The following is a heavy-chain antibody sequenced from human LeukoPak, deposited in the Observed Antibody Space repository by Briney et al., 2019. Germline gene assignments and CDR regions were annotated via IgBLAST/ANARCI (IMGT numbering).Heavy chain of an antibody. CDR2: ISPSGGST. CDR3: ARGPNYDILTGYYGLGNWFDP. CDR1: GYTFTSNY. V-gene: IGHV1-46*01. D-gene: IGHD3-9*01. Sequence: ASVKVSCKAFGYTFTSNYMHWVRQAPGQGPEWMGVISPSGGSTTYAQKFQGRVTMTRDTSISTAYMELSRLRSDDTAVYYCARGPNYDILTGYYGLGNWFDPWGQGTLVTVSS. J-gene: IGHJ5*02.